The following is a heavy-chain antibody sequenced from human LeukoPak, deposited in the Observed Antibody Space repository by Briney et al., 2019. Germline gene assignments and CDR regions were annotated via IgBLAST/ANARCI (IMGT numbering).Heavy chain of an antibody. Sequence: SETLSLTCTVSGGSISSYYWSWIRQPPGKGLEWIGGIYYSGSTNYNPSLKSRVTISVDTSKNQFSLKMSSVTAADTAVYYCARSQERGYSGYDFDFWGQGTLVTVSS. V-gene: IGHV4-59*01. CDR2: IYYSGST. CDR3: ARSQERGYSGYDFDF. D-gene: IGHD5-12*01. J-gene: IGHJ4*02. CDR1: GGSISSYY.